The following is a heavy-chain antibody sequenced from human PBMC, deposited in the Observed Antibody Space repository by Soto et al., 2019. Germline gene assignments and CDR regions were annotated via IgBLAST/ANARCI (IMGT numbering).Heavy chain of an antibody. CDR2: SKSKGDKT. CDR1: GFTFDDYG. J-gene: IGHJ5*02. CDR3: AREYGSGSSPPWFDP. V-gene: IGHV3-20*01. D-gene: IGHD3-10*01. Sequence: EVQLVESGGGVVWPGGSLRLSCAASGFTFDDYGMSWVRQVPGKGLEWVSGSKSKGDKTGYADSVKGRFTISRDNAKNSLYLQMNSLRVEDTALYHCAREYGSGSSPPWFDPWGQGTLVTVSS.